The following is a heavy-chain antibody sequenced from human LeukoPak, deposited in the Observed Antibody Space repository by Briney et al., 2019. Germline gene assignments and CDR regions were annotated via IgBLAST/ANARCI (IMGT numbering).Heavy chain of an antibody. CDR2: ISYDGSNK. V-gene: IGHV3-30*18. D-gene: IGHD3-16*01. Sequence: GGSLRLSCAASGFIFSSYGMHWVRQAPGKGLEWVAVISYDGSNKYYADSVKGRFTISRDNSKNTLYLQMNSLRAEDTAVYYCAKDRGRRGDWYFDLWGRGTLVTVSS. CDR1: GFIFSSYG. J-gene: IGHJ2*01. CDR3: AKDRGRRGDWYFDL.